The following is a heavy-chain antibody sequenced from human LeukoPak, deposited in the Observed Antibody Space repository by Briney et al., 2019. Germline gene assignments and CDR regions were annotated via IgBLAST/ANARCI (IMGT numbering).Heavy chain of an antibody. CDR2: ISYDGSNK. CDR1: GFTFSSYA. V-gene: IGHV3-30-3*01. Sequence: GRSLRLSCAASGFTFSSYAMHWVRQAPGKGLEWVAVISYDGSNKYYADSVKGRFTIPRGNSKNTLYLQMNSLRAEDTAVYYCARRLWTGSKLYYYGMDVWGQGTTVTVSS. J-gene: IGHJ6*02. CDR3: ARRLWTGSKLYYYGMDV. D-gene: IGHD3/OR15-3a*01.